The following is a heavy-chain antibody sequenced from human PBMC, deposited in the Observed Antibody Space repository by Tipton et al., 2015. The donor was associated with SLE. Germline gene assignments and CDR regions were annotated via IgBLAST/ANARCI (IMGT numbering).Heavy chain of an antibody. V-gene: IGHV4-34*01. J-gene: IGHJ3*01. CDR1: GRSFSGYY. CDR3: ASGILTGNAAFDV. CDR2: INHSGST. Sequence: TLSLTCAVYGRSFSGYYWSWIRQPPGKGLEWIGEINHSGSTNYNPSLKSRVTISVDSSRNQFSLKLTSVTAADTAVYYCASGILTGNAAFDVWGQGTMVTVSP. D-gene: IGHD3-9*01.